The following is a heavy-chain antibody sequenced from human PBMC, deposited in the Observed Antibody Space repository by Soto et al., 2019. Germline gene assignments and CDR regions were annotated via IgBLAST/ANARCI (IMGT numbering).Heavy chain of an antibody. Sequence: SETLSLTCTVSGGSISSSSYYWGWIRQPPGKGLEWIGGIYYSGSTYYNPSLKSRVTISVDTSKNQSSLKLSSVTAADTAVYYCATNYAYYYYYGMDVWGQGTTVTVSS. CDR3: ATNYAYYYYYGMDV. CDR2: IYYSGST. V-gene: IGHV4-39*01. D-gene: IGHD4-4*01. J-gene: IGHJ6*02. CDR1: GGSISSSSYY.